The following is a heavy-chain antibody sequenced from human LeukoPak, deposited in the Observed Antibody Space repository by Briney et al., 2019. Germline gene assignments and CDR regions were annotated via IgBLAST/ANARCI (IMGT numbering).Heavy chain of an antibody. J-gene: IGHJ3*02. V-gene: IGHV3-9*01. Sequence: GGSLRLSCAASGFTFDYYAIYWVRLPPGKGLEWVSSISWDSGSSVYADSVKGRFTISRYNAKHSLYLQMNGLTPDDTALYYCIKDLRLDLKFDTIDMWSQGTMVTVSS. CDR1: GFTFDYYA. CDR3: IKDLRLDLKFDTIDM. D-gene: IGHD1-7*01. CDR2: ISWDSGSS.